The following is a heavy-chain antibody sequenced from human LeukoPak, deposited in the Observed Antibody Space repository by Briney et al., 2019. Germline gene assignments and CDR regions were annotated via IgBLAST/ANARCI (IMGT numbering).Heavy chain of an antibody. CDR2: IYTSGST. CDR3: ARDKQLEHYYYYYMDV. CDR1: GGSISSYY. V-gene: IGHV4-4*07. Sequence: SETLSLTCTVSGGSISSYYWSWIRQPAGKGLEWIGRIYTSGSTNYNPSLKSRVTMSVDTSKNQFSLELSSVTAADTAVYYCARDKQLEHYYYYYMDVWGKGTTVTVSS. D-gene: IGHD6-6*01. J-gene: IGHJ6*03.